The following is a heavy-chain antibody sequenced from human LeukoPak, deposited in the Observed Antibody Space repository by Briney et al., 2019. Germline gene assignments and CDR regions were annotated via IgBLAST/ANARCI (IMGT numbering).Heavy chain of an antibody. CDR1: GFTFSSYA. CDR3: ARRSSYYDILTGYFDAFDI. Sequence: GGSLRLSCAASGFTFSSYAMSWVRQAPGKGLEWVSAISGSGGSTYYADSVKGRFTISRDNSKNTLYLQMNSLRAEDTAVYYCARRSSYYDILTGYFDAFDIWGQGTMVTVSS. J-gene: IGHJ3*02. CDR2: ISGSGGST. D-gene: IGHD3-9*01. V-gene: IGHV3-23*01.